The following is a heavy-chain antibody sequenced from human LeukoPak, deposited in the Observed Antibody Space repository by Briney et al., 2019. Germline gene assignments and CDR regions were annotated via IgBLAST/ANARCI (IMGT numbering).Heavy chain of an antibody. D-gene: IGHD3-22*01. CDR1: GFTFSSYS. CDR2: ISTGSSYI. V-gene: IGHV3-21*01. Sequence: GGSLRLSCAASGFTFSSYSMNWVRQAPGKGLQWVSSISTGSSYIYYADSVKGRFTISRDNAKNSLYLQMNSLRAEDTAVYYCARAHYYDSSGYYTFWYFDYWGQGTLVTVSS. J-gene: IGHJ4*02. CDR3: ARAHYYDSSGYYTFWYFDY.